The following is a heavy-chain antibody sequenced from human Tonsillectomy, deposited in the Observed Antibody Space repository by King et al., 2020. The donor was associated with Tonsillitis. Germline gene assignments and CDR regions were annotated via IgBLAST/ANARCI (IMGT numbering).Heavy chain of an antibody. J-gene: IGHJ2*01. CDR2: SIPILGIA. D-gene: IGHD6-19*01. Sequence: QLVQSGAEVKKPGSSVKVSCKASGGTFSSYAISWVRQAPGQGLEWMGRSIPILGIANYAQKFQGRVTITAAKSTSTAYMELSSLRSEDTAVYYCASGAAGTYWYFDLWGRGTLVTVSS. V-gene: IGHV1-69*09. CDR1: GGTFSSYA. CDR3: ASGAAGTYWYFDL.